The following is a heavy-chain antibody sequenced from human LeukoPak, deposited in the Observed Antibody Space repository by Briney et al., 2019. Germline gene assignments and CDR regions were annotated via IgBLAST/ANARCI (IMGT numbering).Heavy chain of an antibody. CDR3: AKGYYGSGSYGWFDY. CDR2: ISGSGDRT. D-gene: IGHD3-10*01. V-gene: IGHV3-23*01. Sequence: GGSLRRSCAASGFTFSSYGMHWVRQAPGKGLEWVSTISGSGDRTYYADSVKGRFTISRDNSKNTLFLQMNSLRAEDTAVYYCAKGYYGSGSYGWFDYWGQGTLVTVSS. CDR1: GFTFSSYG. J-gene: IGHJ4*02.